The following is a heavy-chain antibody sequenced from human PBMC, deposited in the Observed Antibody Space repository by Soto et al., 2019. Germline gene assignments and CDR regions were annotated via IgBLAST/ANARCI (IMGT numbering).Heavy chain of an antibody. CDR3: ARDLVGATTEYFQH. J-gene: IGHJ1*01. D-gene: IGHD1-26*01. CDR1: GFTVSSNY. Sequence: VQLVESGGGLVQPGGSLRLSCAASGFTVSSNYMSCVRQAPGKGLEWVSVIYSGGGTYYADSVKCRFTISRDNSRNTLYRQMNSLRAEETAVYYCARDLVGATTEYFQHWGQGTLVTVS. V-gene: IGHV3-66*01. CDR2: IYSGGGT.